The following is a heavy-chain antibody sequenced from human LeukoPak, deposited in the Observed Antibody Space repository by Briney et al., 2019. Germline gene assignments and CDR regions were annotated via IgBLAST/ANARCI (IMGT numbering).Heavy chain of an antibody. D-gene: IGHD2-2*01. Sequence: GGSLRLSCAASGFTFSSYSMNWVRQAPGKGLEWVSYISQSSDRIYHADSVKGRFTISRDNAKGSLYLQMDSLRVEDTAVHYCARDLLNDEGSSYFFDQWGQGTLVTVAS. CDR2: ISQSSDRI. J-gene: IGHJ4*02. V-gene: IGHV3-48*04. CDR1: GFTFSSYS. CDR3: ARDLLNDEGSSYFFDQ.